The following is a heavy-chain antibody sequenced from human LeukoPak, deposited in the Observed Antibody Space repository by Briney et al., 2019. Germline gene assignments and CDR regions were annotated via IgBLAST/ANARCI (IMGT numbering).Heavy chain of an antibody. CDR1: GFTFTSSA. V-gene: IGHV1-58*01. D-gene: IGHD3-3*01. J-gene: IGHJ6*02. Sequence: SVKVSCKASGFTFTSSAVQWVRQARGQRLEWIGWIVVGSGNTNYAQKFQERVTITRDMSTSTAYMELSSLRSEDTAVYYCARDTNTIFGVVTMYYYYGMDVWGQGTTVTVSS. CDR3: ARDTNTIFGVVTMYYYYGMDV. CDR2: IVVGSGNT.